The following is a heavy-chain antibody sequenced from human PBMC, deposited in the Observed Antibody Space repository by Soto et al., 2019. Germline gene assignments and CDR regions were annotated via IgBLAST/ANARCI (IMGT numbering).Heavy chain of an antibody. CDR2: ISAYNGNT. D-gene: IGHD3-3*01. J-gene: IGHJ4*02. CDR1: GYTFTSYG. V-gene: IGHV1-18*01. CDR3: ARGRNITIFGVDITQTPHYFDY. Sequence: QVQLVHSGAEVKKPGSSVKVSCKASGYTFTSYGISWVRQAPGQGLDWMGWISAYNGNTNYAQKLQGRVTMTTDTSTRTADIEMRSLRSDGTAVYYCARGRNITIFGVDITQTPHYFDYSGQGTLVTVSS.